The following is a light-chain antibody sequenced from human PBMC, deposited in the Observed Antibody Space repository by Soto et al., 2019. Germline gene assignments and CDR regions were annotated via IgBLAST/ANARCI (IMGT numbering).Light chain of an antibody. CDR1: SSNIGGNS. V-gene: IGLV1-51*01. J-gene: IGLJ1*01. Sequence: QSVLTQPPSVSAAPGQKVTISCSGSSSNIGGNSVSWYQQLPGTAPKLLIYDDNKRPSGIPDRFSGSKSGTSATLGITGFQTGDEAHYYRGSWDSSLSAYVFGTGTKVTVL. CDR3: GSWDSSLSAYV. CDR2: DDN.